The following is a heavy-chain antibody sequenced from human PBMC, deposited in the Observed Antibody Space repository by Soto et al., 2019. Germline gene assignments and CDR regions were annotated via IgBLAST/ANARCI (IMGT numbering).Heavy chain of an antibody. CDR2: IYYSGSS. D-gene: IGHD4-17*01. CDR1: GVSISSGDYY. Sequence: SETLSLTCTVSGVSISSGDYYWSLNRQPPGKGLEWIGYIYYSGSSYYNPSLKSRVTMSIDTSKNQFSLKLSSVTAADTAVYYCARDVYGDIAYFDYWGQGALVTVSS. V-gene: IGHV4-30-4*01. J-gene: IGHJ4*02. CDR3: ARDVYGDIAYFDY.